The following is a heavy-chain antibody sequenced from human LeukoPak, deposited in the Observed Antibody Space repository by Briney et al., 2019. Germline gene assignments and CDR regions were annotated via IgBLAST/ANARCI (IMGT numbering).Heavy chain of an antibody. CDR3: ARVRKAGNAFDI. V-gene: IGHV1-18*01. D-gene: IGHD1-1*01. CDR1: RCTFTCYG. CDR2: ISAYNGNT. Sequence: GASVKVSCKATRCTFTCYGISWVRPAPGKGLEWMGWISAYNGNTNYAQKLQGRVTMSTDTSTSTAYMELRSLRSDDTAVYYCARVRKAGNAFDIWGQGTMVTVSS. J-gene: IGHJ3*02.